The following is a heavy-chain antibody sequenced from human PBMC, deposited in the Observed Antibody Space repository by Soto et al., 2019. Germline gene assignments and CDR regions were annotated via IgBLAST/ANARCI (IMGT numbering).Heavy chain of an antibody. CDR1: GGSISSYY. Sequence: SETLSLTCTVSGGSISSYYWSWIRQPPGKGLEWIGYIYYSGSTNYNPSLKSRVTISVDTSKNQFSLKLSSVTAADTAVYYCARFYSGYDYYFDYWGQGTLVTVSS. CDR3: ARFYSGYDYYFDY. V-gene: IGHV4-59*01. D-gene: IGHD5-12*01. J-gene: IGHJ4*02. CDR2: IYYSGST.